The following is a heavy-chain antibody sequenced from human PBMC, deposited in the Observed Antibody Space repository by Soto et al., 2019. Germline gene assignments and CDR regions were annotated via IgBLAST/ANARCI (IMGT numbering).Heavy chain of an antibody. V-gene: IGHV1-3*01. D-gene: IGHD3-9*01. Sequence: QVQLVQSGAEVKKPGASVKVSCKASGYTFTSYAMHWVRQAPGQRLEWMGWINAGNGNTKYSQKFQGRVTITRDTSASTAYMELSSLRSEDTAVYYCARVGQNILNGYYTYWFDPWGQGTLVTVSS. CDR3: ARVGQNILNGYYTYWFDP. J-gene: IGHJ5*02. CDR2: INAGNGNT. CDR1: GYTFTSYA.